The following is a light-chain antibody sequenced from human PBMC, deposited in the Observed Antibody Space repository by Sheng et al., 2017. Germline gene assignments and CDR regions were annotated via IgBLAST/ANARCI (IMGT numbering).Light chain of an antibody. V-gene: IGLV2-14*02. CDR2: EDN. CDR3: SSYTITNTPLRV. J-gene: IGLJ3*02. Sequence: QSALTQPASVSGSPGQSITISCTETSSDVGSYNLVSWYQQYPGKAPKLMISEDNKRPSGVSDRFSGSKSGSTASLTISGLQAEDEADYYCSSYTITNTPLRVFGGGTKLTVL. CDR1: SSDVGSYNL.